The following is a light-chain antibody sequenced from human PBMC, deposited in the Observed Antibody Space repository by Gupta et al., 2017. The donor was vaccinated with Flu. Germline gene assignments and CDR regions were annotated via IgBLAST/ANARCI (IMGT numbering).Light chain of an antibody. CDR1: KLGDKY. V-gene: IGLV3-1*01. CDR2: QDS. Sequence: SSELTQPPSVSVSPGQTASITCPGDKLGDKYACWYQQKPGHSPGLGSYQDSKRPSGITERVYGSNSGNNVTMTSRGTQAMEEYDESCQEWGSSTGVCGGGTKLTVL. J-gene: IGLJ3*02. CDR3: QEWGSSTGV.